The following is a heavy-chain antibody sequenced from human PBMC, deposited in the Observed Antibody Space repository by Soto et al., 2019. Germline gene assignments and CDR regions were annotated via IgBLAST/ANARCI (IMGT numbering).Heavy chain of an antibody. Sequence: PSETLSLTCAVYGGSFSGYYWTWIRQPPGTGLEWIGEINHSGSTNYNPSLKSRVTISVDTSKNQFSLKLTSVTAADTAVYYCARGKGSCYVDYWGQGTLVTVSS. J-gene: IGHJ4*02. CDR2: INHSGST. V-gene: IGHV4-34*01. CDR3: ARGKGSCYVDY. CDR1: GGSFSGYY. D-gene: IGHD3-10*01.